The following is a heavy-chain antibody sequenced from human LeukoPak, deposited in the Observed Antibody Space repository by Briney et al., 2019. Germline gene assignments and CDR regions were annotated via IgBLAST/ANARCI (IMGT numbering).Heavy chain of an antibody. J-gene: IGHJ4*02. CDR2: MWYDGSNK. D-gene: IGHD5-18*01. Sequence: GGSLRLPCAASGFTFSNYGMHWVRQAPGKGLEWVAVMWYDGSNKYYTGSVKGRFTISRDNSKNTLYLQMNSLRAEDTAVYYCAREDTSLVIAYWGQGTLVTVSS. CDR3: AREDTSLVIAY. CDR1: GFTFSNYG. V-gene: IGHV3-33*01.